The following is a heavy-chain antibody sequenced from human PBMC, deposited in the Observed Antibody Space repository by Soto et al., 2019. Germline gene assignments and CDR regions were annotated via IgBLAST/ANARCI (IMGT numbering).Heavy chain of an antibody. CDR3: ARVRGDDIVVVPAAMDYYYYYMDV. D-gene: IGHD2-2*01. V-gene: IGHV1-18*01. CDR2: ISAYNGNT. CDR1: GYTFTSYG. Sequence: ASVKVSCKASGYTFTSYGISWVRQAPGQGLEWMGWISAYNGNTNYAQKLQGRVTMTTDKSTSTAYMELSSLRSDDTAVYYCARVRGDDIVVVPAAMDYYYYYMDVWGKGTTVTVSS. J-gene: IGHJ6*03.